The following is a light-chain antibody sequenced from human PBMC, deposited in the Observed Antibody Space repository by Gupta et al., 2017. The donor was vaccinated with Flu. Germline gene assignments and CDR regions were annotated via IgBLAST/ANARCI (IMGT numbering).Light chain of an antibody. CDR3: QQRTIWPPFI. CDR2: DSF. J-gene: IGKJ2*01. V-gene: IGKV3-11*01. Sequence: EIVFTQSPDTLSLSPGERATLTCSASENVGSHLSWYQLKPGQAPRLLILDSFVRAAGVPVRFSGSGSGKDLTLTINSVEPEDFAVYYCQQRTIWPPFIFGQGTKLEI. CDR1: ENVGSH.